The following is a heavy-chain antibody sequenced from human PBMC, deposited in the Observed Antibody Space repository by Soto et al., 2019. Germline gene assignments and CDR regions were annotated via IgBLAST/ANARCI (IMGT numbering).Heavy chain of an antibody. D-gene: IGHD3-3*01. CDR3: ARDVGFLEWLFNYYYYGMDV. J-gene: IGHJ6*02. CDR2: ISAYNGNT. CDR1: GYTFTSYG. Sequence: ASVKVSCKASGYTFTSYGISWVRQAPGQGLEWMGWISAYNGNTNYAQKLQGRVTMTTDTSTSTAYMELRSLRSDDTAVYYCARDVGFLEWLFNYYYYGMDVWGQGTTVTVSS. V-gene: IGHV1-18*04.